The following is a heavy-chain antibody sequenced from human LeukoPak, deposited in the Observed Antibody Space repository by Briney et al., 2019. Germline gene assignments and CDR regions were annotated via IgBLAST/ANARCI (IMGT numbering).Heavy chain of an antibody. CDR3: ARPGLRWPDAFDI. J-gene: IGHJ3*02. D-gene: IGHD4-23*01. CDR2: IIPIFGTA. V-gene: IGHV1-69*13. CDR1: GGTFSSYA. Sequence: SVKVSCKASGGTFSSYAISWVRQAPGQWLEWMGGIIPIFGTANYAQKFQGRVTITADESTSTAYMELSSLRSEDTAVYYCARPGLRWPDAFDIWGQGTMVTVSS.